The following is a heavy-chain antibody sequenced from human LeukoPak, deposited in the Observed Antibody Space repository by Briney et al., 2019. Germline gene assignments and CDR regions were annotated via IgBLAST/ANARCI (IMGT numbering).Heavy chain of an antibody. J-gene: IGHJ5*02. D-gene: IGHD3-22*01. CDR3: ARLYYYDSSGYYDGFDP. Sequence: ASVKVSCKASGYTFTSYGIRWVRQAPGQGLEWMGWISAYNGNTNYAQKLQGRVTMTTDTSTSTAYMELRSLRSDDTAVYYCARLYYYDSSGYYDGFDPWGQGTLVTVSS. CDR1: GYTFTSYG. V-gene: IGHV1-18*01. CDR2: ISAYNGNT.